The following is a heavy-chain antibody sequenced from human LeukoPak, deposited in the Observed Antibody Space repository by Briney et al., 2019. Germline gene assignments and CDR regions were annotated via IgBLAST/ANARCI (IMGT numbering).Heavy chain of an antibody. CDR1: GFTFSSYA. V-gene: IGHV3-64*01. CDR3: ARAEWLVQSAFDI. D-gene: IGHD6-19*01. CDR2: ISSNGGST. Sequence: PGGSLRLSCAASGFTFSSYAMHWVRQAPGKGLEYVSAISSNGGSTYYANSVKGRFTISRDNSKNTLYLQMGSLRAEDMAVYYCARAEWLVQSAFDIWGQGTMVTVSS. J-gene: IGHJ3*02.